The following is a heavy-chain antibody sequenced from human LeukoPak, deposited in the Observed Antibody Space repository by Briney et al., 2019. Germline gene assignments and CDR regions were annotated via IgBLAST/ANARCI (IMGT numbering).Heavy chain of an antibody. J-gene: IGHJ3*02. CDR2: ISGSGGTT. D-gene: IGHD6-19*01. V-gene: IGHV3-23*01. Sequence: PGGSLRLSCAASGFTFSNYAMSWVRQAPGKGLEWVSGISGSGGTTYYADSVKGRFTISRDNSKNTLYLQTNSLRAEDTAVYFCAKETRIAVAVVDAFDIWGQRTMVADSS. CDR1: GFTFSNYA. CDR3: AKETRIAVAVVDAFDI.